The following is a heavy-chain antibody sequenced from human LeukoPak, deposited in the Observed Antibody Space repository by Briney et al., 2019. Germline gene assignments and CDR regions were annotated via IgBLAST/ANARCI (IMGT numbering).Heavy chain of an antibody. Sequence: GGSLRLSCAASGLTLSSYAVSWVRQSPGRGLEWVSGISGSDLRTYYPDSVKGRFTISRDNSKNTLYLQMNSLRAEDTAVYYCARVGRYYDILTGYQPSYFDYWGQGTLVTVSS. D-gene: IGHD3-9*01. CDR1: GLTLSSYA. V-gene: IGHV3-23*01. CDR2: ISGSDLRT. CDR3: ARVGRYYDILTGYQPSYFDY. J-gene: IGHJ4*02.